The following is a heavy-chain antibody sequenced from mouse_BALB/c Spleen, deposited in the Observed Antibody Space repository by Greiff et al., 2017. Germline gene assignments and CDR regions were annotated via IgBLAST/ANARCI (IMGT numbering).Heavy chain of an antibody. CDR2: INPSNGGT. CDR1: GYTFTSYY. D-gene: IGHD3-3*01. J-gene: IGHJ3*01. Sequence: QVQLQQSGAELVKPGASVKLSCKASGYTFTSYYMYWVKQRPGQGLEWIGGINPSNGGTNFNEKFKSKATLTVDKSSSTAYMQLSSLTSEDSAVYYCTREGHPYGGFAYWGQGTLVTVSA. CDR3: TREGHPYGGFAY. V-gene: IGHV1S81*02.